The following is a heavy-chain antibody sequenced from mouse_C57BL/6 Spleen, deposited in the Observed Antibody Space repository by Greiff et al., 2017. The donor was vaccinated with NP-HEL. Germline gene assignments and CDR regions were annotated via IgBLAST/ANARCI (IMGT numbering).Heavy chain of an antibody. V-gene: IGHV1-69*01. CDR3: ARRGQYYAMDY. D-gene: IGHD3-3*01. CDR2: IDPSDSYT. CDR1: GYTFTSYW. J-gene: IGHJ4*01. Sequence: VQLQQPGAELVMPGASVKLSCKASGYTFTSYWMHWVKQRPGQGLEWIGEIDPSDSYTNYNQKFKGKSTLTVDKSSSTAYMQLSSLTSEDSAVYYCARRGQYYAMDYWGQGTSVTVSS.